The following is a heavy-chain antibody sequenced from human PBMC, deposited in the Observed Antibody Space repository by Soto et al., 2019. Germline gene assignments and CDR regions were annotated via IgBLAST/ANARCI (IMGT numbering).Heavy chain of an antibody. V-gene: IGHV3-48*01. D-gene: IGHD3-16*01. CDR2: INTDSSSI. CDR3: ASTLMITYHVDV. CDR1: GFSFSDFG. J-gene: IGHJ6*03. Sequence: GGSLRLSCTASGFSFSDFGMNWVRQAPGKGLEWVSYINTDSSSIYQADSVKGRFTISRDNAKNSLYLQMNNLRAEDTAVYHCASTLMITYHVDVWGKGTTVTVSS.